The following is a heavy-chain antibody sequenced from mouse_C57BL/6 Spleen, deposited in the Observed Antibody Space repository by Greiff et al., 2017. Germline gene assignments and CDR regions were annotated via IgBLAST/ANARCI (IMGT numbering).Heavy chain of an antibody. CDR3: TTEEGDSSGFDC. CDR2: IDPEDGDT. J-gene: IGHJ2*01. V-gene: IGHV14-1*01. D-gene: IGHD3-2*02. CDR1: GFNIKDYY. Sequence: VQLKQSGAELVRPGASVKLSCTASGFNIKDYYMHWVKQRPEQGLEWIGRIDPEDGDTEYAPKFQGKATMTADTSSNTAYLQLSSLTSEDTAVYYCTTEEGDSSGFDCWGQGTTLTVSS.